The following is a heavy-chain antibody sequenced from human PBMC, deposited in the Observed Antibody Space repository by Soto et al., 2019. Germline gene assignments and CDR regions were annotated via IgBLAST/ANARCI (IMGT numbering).Heavy chain of an antibody. J-gene: IGHJ4*02. D-gene: IGHD2-2*02. V-gene: IGHV4-31*03. Sequence: QVQLQESGPGLVKPSQTLSLTCTVSGGSISSGGYYWTWIRQHPGKGLEWIGYIYNSGITYYNPSLKRRAAISVDTSENQFSLKLSAVTAADTALYYGACYTSGAHGYFDHCGQGALVTGAS. CDR2: IYNSGIT. CDR3: ACYTSGAHGYFDH. CDR1: GGSISSGGYY.